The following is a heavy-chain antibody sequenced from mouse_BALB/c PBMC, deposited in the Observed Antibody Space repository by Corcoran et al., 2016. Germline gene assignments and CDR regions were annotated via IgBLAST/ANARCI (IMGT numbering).Heavy chain of an antibody. CDR3: ARDYDYDDAMDY. D-gene: IGHD2-4*01. Sequence: EVQLQQSGAEPVKPGASVKLSCTASGFNIKDTYMHWVKQRSEQGLEWIGRIDPANGNTKYDPKFQGKATITADTSSNTAYLQLSSLTSEDTAVYYCARDYDYDDAMDYWGQGTSVTVSS. CDR1: GFNIKDTY. J-gene: IGHJ4*01. V-gene: IGHV14-3*02. CDR2: IDPANGNT.